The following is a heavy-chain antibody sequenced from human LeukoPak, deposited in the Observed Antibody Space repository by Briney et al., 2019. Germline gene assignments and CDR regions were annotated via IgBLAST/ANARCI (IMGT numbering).Heavy chain of an antibody. CDR2: TRSKIYGGAP. D-gene: IGHD2/OR15-2a*01. V-gene: IGHV3-49*04. J-gene: IGHJ4*02. CDR3: ARGHTVSGAKYYFDF. Sequence: TGGSLRLSCLTSGFTFRDYGLGWVRQAPGMGLEWVSFTRSKIYGGAPEYAASVRGRFSVSRDDSESIAYLQMNNLESEDTAVYYCARGHTVSGAKYYFDFWSPGTLVAVSS. CDR1: GFTFRDYG.